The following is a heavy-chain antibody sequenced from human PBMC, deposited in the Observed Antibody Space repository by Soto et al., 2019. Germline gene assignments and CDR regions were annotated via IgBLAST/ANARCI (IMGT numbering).Heavy chain of an antibody. CDR1: GASISSGVYY. D-gene: IGHD3-10*01. CDR3: ARDYKAEGYFDH. CDR2: IYYSGST. Sequence: QVQLQESGPGLVKPSQTLSLTCTVSGASISSGVYYWTWLRQHPGKGLEWIGYIYYSGSTYYNPSLRSRVTISVDTSKNQFSLKLNSVTAADTAVYYCARDYKAEGYFDHWGQGTMVTVSS. V-gene: IGHV4-31*03. J-gene: IGHJ4*02.